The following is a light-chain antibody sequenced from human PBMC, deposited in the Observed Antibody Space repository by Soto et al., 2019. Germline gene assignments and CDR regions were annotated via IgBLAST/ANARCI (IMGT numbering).Light chain of an antibody. V-gene: IGKV2-28*01. CDR1: QSLLHSNGYSY. CDR3: MQGLQTPGT. Sequence: DIVITQSPLSLPVTPGEPASISCRSSQSLLHSNGYSYLDWYLQKPGQSPQLLIYLGSNRASGVPNRFSGSGSGTDFTLKITRVEADDVGVYYCMQGLQTPGTFGGGTKVEIK. J-gene: IGKJ4*01. CDR2: LGS.